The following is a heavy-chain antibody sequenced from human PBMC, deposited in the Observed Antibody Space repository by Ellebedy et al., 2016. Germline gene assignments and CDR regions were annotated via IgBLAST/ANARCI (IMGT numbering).Heavy chain of an antibody. CDR3: ARYTPPGPFDY. D-gene: IGHD1-14*01. Sequence: ASVKVSCXASGYTFTSYAMHWVRQAPGQRLEWMGWINAGNGNTKYSQKFQGRVTITRDTSASTAYMELSSLRSEDTAVYYCARYTPPGPFDYWGQGTLVTVSS. V-gene: IGHV1-3*01. CDR2: INAGNGNT. J-gene: IGHJ4*02. CDR1: GYTFTSYA.